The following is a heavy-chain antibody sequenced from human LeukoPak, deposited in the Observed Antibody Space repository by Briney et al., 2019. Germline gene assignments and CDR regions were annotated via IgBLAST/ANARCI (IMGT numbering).Heavy chain of an antibody. J-gene: IGHJ6*03. CDR3: ARGVDCSGGSCYRGGLYYYYYMDV. CDR1: GFTFSSYW. D-gene: IGHD2-15*01. Sequence: GGSLRLSCAASGFTFSSYWMSWVRQAPGKGLEWVANIKKDGSEKYYVDSVKGRFTISRDNAKNSLYLQMNSLRAEDTAVYYCARGVDCSGGSCYRGGLYYYYYMDVWGKGTTVTVSS. CDR2: IKKDGSEK. V-gene: IGHV3-7*01.